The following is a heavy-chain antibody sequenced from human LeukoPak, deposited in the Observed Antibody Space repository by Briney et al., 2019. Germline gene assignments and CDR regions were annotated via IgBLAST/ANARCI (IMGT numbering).Heavy chain of an antibody. D-gene: IGHD3-3*01. CDR2: ISGSGGST. J-gene: IGHJ4*02. Sequence: GGSLRLSCTASGVTLSSYAMSWVRQAPGKGLEWVSAISGSGGSTYYADSVKGRFTISRDNSKNTLYLQMNSLRAEDTAVYYCAKASYDFWSGYYLVDYFDYWGQGTLVTVSS. CDR3: AKASYDFWSGYYLVDYFDY. V-gene: IGHV3-23*01. CDR1: GVTLSSYA.